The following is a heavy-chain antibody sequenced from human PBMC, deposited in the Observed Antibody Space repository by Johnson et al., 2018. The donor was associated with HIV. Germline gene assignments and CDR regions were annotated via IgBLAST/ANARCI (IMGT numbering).Heavy chain of an antibody. V-gene: IGHV3-30*18. J-gene: IGHJ3*02. Sequence: QMLLVESGGGVVQPGRSLRLSCAASGFTFSSYGMHWVRQAPGKGLEWVAVISYDGSNKYYADSVKGRFNISRDNSKNTLYLQMHSLRAEDTAVYYCAKRVPSKQLVDAFDIWGQGTMVTVSS. CDR1: GFTFSSYG. D-gene: IGHD6-6*01. CDR2: ISYDGSNK. CDR3: AKRVPSKQLVDAFDI.